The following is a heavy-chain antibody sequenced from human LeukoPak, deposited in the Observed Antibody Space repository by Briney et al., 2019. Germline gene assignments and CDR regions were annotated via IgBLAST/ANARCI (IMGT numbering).Heavy chain of an antibody. Sequence: SGGSLRLSCAASGFTFGSYSMNWVRQAPGKGLEWVSSISSSSSYIYYADSVKGRFTISRDNAKNSLYLQMNSLRAEDTAVYYCARDRSPFDYWGQGTLVTVSS. J-gene: IGHJ4*02. V-gene: IGHV3-21*01. CDR2: ISSSSSYI. CDR3: ARDRSPFDY. CDR1: GFTFGSYS.